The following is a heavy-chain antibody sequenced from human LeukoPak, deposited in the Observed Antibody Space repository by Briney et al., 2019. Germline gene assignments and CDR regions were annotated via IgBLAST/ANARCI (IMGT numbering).Heavy chain of an antibody. CDR3: AGGSDRSKMGY. V-gene: IGHV4-31*03. J-gene: IGHJ4*02. CDR1: GASVSSGSYY. D-gene: IGHD3-16*01. Sequence: PSETLSLTCTVSGASVSSGSYYWTWIRQHPGKGLEWMGCIYYTGDTSYNPSLKSRVTISVDMTENQFSLKLSSVTAADTAVYYCAGGSDRSKMGYWGQGTLVTVSS. CDR2: IYYTGDT.